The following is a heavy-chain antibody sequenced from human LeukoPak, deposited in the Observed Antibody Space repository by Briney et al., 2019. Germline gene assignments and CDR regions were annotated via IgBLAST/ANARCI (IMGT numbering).Heavy chain of an antibody. Sequence: SVKVSCKASGGTFSSYAISWVRQAPGQGLEWMGGIIPIFGTANYAQKFQGRVTITADKSTSTAYMELSSLRSEDTAVYYCASPQAPAMVLDDAFDIWGQGTMVTVSS. V-gene: IGHV1-69*06. CDR1: GGTFSSYA. CDR2: IIPIFGTA. J-gene: IGHJ3*02. D-gene: IGHD5-18*01. CDR3: ASPQAPAMVLDDAFDI.